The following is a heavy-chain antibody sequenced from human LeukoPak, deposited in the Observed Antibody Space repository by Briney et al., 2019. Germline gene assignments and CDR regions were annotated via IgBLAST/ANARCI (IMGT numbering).Heavy chain of an antibody. CDR2: IYHSEST. D-gene: IGHD3-3*01. J-gene: IGHJ4*02. V-gene: IGHV4-4*02. CDR1: GGSISSSNW. Sequence: PSETLSLTCAVSGGSISSSNWWSWVRQPPGKGLEWIGEIYHSESTNYNPSPKSRVTISVDKSKNQFSLKLSSVTAADTAVYYCARVAPRVVDTSHPAPIDYWGQGTLVTVSS. CDR3: ARVAPRVVDTSHPAPIDY.